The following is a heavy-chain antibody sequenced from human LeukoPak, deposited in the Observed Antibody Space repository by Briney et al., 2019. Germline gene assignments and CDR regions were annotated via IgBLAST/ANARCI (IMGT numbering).Heavy chain of an antibody. CDR3: ARDRFFSPLPPQRGIAAQGRAFDI. J-gene: IGHJ3*02. Sequence: ASVKVSCKASGYTFTSYGISWVRQAPGQGLEWMGWISAYNGNTNYAQKLQGRVTMTTDTSTSTAYMELRSLRSDDTAVYYCARDRFFSPLPPQRGIAAQGRAFDIWGQGTMVTVSS. V-gene: IGHV1-18*01. CDR2: ISAYNGNT. CDR1: GYTFTSYG. D-gene: IGHD6-13*01.